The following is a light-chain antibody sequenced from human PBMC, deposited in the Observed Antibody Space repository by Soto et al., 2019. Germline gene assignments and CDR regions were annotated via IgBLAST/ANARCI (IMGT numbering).Light chain of an antibody. CDR1: PSVLYSSNNKNY. V-gene: IGKV4-1*01. CDR3: QPYYSTPFT. Sequence: DIVMTQSPDSLAVSLGARATINCKSSPSVLYSSNNKNYLAWYQHKAGQPPKLLIYSASTRESGVPDRFSGSGSWTDFTLTISSLQAEDVAVYYCQPYYSTPFTFGPGTKVDIK. J-gene: IGKJ3*01. CDR2: SAS.